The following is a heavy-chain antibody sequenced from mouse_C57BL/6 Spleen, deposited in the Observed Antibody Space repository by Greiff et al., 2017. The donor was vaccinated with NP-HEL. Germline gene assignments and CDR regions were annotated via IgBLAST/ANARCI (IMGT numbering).Heavy chain of an antibody. Sequence: QVQLQQPGAELVRPGSSVKLSCKASGYTFTSYWMDWVKQRPGQGLEWIGNIYPSDSETHYNQKFKDKATLTVDKSSSTAYMQLSSLTSEDSAVYYCASSGNYGVYFDYWGQGTTLTVSS. J-gene: IGHJ2*01. CDR1: GYTFTSYW. CDR3: ASSGNYGVYFDY. CDR2: IYPSDSET. D-gene: IGHD2-1*01. V-gene: IGHV1-61*01.